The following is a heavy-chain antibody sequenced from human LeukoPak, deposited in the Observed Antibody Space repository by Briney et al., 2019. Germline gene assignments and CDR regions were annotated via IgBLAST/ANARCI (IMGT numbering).Heavy chain of an antibody. CDR3: AKAVQTSYFDY. D-gene: IGHD2-2*01. J-gene: IGHJ4*02. V-gene: IGHV3-30*18. Sequence: GGSLRLSCAASGFTFSSYGMHWVRQAPGKGLEWVAVISYDGSNKYYADSVKGRFTISRDNSKNTLYLQMNSLRAEDTAVYYCAKAVQTSYFDYWGQGTLVTVSS. CDR1: GFTFSSYG. CDR2: ISYDGSNK.